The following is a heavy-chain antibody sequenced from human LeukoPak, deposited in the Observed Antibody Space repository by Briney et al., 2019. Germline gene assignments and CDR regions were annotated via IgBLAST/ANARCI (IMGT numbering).Heavy chain of an antibody. CDR3: ARGRGGYSYGYEPPTDY. J-gene: IGHJ4*02. CDR2: IIPIFGTA. D-gene: IGHD5-18*01. Sequence: SVKVSCKASGGTFSSYAISWVRQAPGQGLEWMGGIIPIFGTANYAQKFQGRVTITADESTSTAYMDLSSLRSEDTAVYYCARGRGGYSYGYEPPTDYWGQGTLVTVSS. V-gene: IGHV1-69*01. CDR1: GGTFSSYA.